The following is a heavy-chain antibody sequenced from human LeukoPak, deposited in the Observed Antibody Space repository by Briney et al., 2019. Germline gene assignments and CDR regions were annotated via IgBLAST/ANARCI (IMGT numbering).Heavy chain of an antibody. Sequence: SETLSLTCTVSGGSKSGYYWSWIRQPPGKGLEWIGYIHYSGTTNYNPSLKSRVTISLDTSRNQFSLKLRSVTTADTAVYYCARRRVYSGSGEFDFWGQGTLVTVSS. J-gene: IGHJ4*02. CDR2: IHYSGTT. D-gene: IGHD5-12*01. CDR3: ARRRVYSGSGEFDF. CDR1: GGSKSGYY. V-gene: IGHV4-59*01.